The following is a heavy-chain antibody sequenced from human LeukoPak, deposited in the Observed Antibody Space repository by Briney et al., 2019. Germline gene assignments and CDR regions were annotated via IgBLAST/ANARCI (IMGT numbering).Heavy chain of an antibody. CDR2: IIPIFGTA. V-gene: IGHV1-69*05. Sequence: GASVKVSCKASGGTFSSYAISWVRQAPGQGLEWMGEIIPIFGTANYAQKFQGRVTITTDESTSTAYMELSSLRSEDTAVYYCARERSLRRFGFSYYYYMDVWGKGTTVTVSS. D-gene: IGHD2/OR15-2a*01. CDR3: ARERSLRRFGFSYYYYMDV. J-gene: IGHJ6*03. CDR1: GGTFSSYA.